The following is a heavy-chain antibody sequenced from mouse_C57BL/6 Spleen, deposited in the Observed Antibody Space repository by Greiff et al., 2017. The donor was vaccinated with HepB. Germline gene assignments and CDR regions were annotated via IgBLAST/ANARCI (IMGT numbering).Heavy chain of an antibody. CDR3: ARAGPDY. V-gene: IGHV1-82*01. CDR2: IYPGDGDT. D-gene: IGHD4-1*01. CDR1: GYAFSSSW. J-gene: IGHJ2*01. Sequence: QVQLKESGPELVKPGASVKISCKASGYAFSSSWMNWVKQRPGKGLEWIGRIYPGDGDTNYNGKFKGKATLTADKSSSTAYMQLSSLTSEDSAVYFCARAGPDYWGQGTTLTVSS.